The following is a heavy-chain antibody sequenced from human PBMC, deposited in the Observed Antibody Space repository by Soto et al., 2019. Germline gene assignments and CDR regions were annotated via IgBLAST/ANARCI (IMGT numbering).Heavy chain of an antibody. J-gene: IGHJ4*02. V-gene: IGHV3-7*01. CDR1: GFSFSNYW. D-gene: IGHD6-19*01. Sequence: ELQLVESGGGLVQPGGSLRLSCVVSGFSFSNYWMSWVRQAPGKGLEWVANIKQDGSETYCVDSVKGRFTISRDNAENSLYLQMTSLRGDDTAVYYCARGWATTAGTGDNWGQGTLVIVSS. CDR3: ARGWATTAGTGDN. CDR2: IKQDGSET.